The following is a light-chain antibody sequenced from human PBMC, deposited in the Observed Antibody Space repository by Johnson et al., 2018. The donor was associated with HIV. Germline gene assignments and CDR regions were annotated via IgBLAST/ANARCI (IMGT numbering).Light chain of an antibody. CDR3: GTWDTSLSAGGV. CDR1: SSNIGNNY. CDR2: DNN. J-gene: IGLJ1*01. Sequence: QSVLTQPPSVSAAPGQKVTISCSGSSSNIGNNYVSWYQQLPGTAPKLLIYDNNKRPSGIPDRFSGSKSGTSATLGITGLQTGDEADYYCGTWDTSLSAGGVFGTGTSVIVL. V-gene: IGLV1-51*01.